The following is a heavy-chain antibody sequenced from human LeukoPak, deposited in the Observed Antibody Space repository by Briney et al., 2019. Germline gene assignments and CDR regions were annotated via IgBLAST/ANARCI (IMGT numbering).Heavy chain of an antibody. V-gene: IGHV4-34*01. CDR2: INHSGST. J-gene: IGHJ3*02. CDR3: ARTAFDI. CDR1: GGSYSGYY. Sequence: PSETLSLTCAVYGGSYSGYYWSWIRHPPGKGLEWIGEINHSGSTNYNPSLKSRVTISVDTSKNQFSLKLSSVTAADTAVYYCARTAFDIWGQGTMVTVSS.